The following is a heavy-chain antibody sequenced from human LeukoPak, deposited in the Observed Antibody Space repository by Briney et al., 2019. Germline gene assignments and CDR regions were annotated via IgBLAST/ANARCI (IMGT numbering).Heavy chain of an antibody. V-gene: IGHV1-69*13. CDR2: IIPIFGTA. CDR1: GDTFSSDA. J-gene: IGHJ1*01. D-gene: IGHD3-22*01. CDR3: ASPPITQVVTQYFQH. Sequence: SVKVSCKASGDTFSSDAISWVRQAPGQGLEWMGGIIPIFGTANYAQKFQGRVTITADESTSTAYMELSSLRSEDTAVYYCASPPITQVVTQYFQHWVQGTLVSVS.